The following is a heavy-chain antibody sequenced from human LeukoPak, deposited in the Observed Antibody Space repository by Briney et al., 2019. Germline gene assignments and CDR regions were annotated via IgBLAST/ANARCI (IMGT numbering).Heavy chain of an antibody. J-gene: IGHJ4*02. Sequence: SETPSPTSTVSGGSISSFYWGWIRQPPGKGLEWIGYIYYSGSTNYNPSLKSRVTISVDTSKNQFSLKLSSVTAADTAVYYCARNLGGYYFDYWGQGTLVTVSS. CDR2: IYYSGST. CDR3: ARNLGGYYFDY. V-gene: IGHV4-59*01. D-gene: IGHD3-16*01. CDR1: GGSISSFY.